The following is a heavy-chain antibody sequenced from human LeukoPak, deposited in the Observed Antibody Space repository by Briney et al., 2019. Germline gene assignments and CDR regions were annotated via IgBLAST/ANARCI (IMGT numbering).Heavy chain of an antibody. V-gene: IGHV4-59*01. Sequence: SETLSLTCTVSGGSISSYYWSWIRQPPGKGLEWIGYIYYSGSTNYNPSLKSRVTISVDTSKNQFSLKLSSVTAADTAVYYCASRAVRGYSYEVDYWGQGTLSPSPQ. D-gene: IGHD5-18*01. CDR2: IYYSGST. CDR1: GGSISSYY. CDR3: ASRAVRGYSYEVDY. J-gene: IGHJ4*02.